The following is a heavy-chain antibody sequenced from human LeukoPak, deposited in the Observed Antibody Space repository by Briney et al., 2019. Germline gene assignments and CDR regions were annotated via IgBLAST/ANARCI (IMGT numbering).Heavy chain of an antibody. D-gene: IGHD2-15*01. CDR3: ARATLEYCSGGSCYGLFDH. CDR2: INHSGST. Sequence: PSETLSLTCAVYGGSFSGYYWSWIRQPPGKGLEWIGEINHSGSTNYNPSLKSRVTISVDTSKNQFSLKLSSVTAADTAVYYCARATLEYCSGGSCYGLFDHWGQGTLVTVSS. V-gene: IGHV4-34*01. CDR1: GGSFSGYY. J-gene: IGHJ4*02.